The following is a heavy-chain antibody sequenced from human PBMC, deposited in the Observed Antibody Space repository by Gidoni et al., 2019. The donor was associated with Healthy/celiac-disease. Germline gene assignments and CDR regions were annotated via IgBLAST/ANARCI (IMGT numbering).Heavy chain of an antibody. D-gene: IGHD6-19*01. V-gene: IGHV4-39*01. Sequence: QLQLQQSGPGLVKPSETLSLPCTVPGGSSSSSSYYWGWIRQPPGKGLEWIGSIYYRGSTYYNPSLKSRVTISVDTSKNQFSLKLSSVTAADTAVYYCASAKGLIAVAGIPFDYWGQGTLVTVSS. J-gene: IGHJ4*02. CDR2: IYYRGST. CDR3: ASAKGLIAVAGIPFDY. CDR1: GGSSSSSSYY.